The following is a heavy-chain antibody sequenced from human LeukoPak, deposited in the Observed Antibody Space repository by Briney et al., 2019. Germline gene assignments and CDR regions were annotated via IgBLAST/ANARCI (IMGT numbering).Heavy chain of an antibody. CDR3: ARQALSRGSMFSYFDY. V-gene: IGHV4-59*08. CDR1: GGSISSYY. D-gene: IGHD3-10*02. CDR2: IYYTGVT. Sequence: PSETLSLTCTVSGGSISSYYWSWIRQPPGKGLEWIGYIYYTGVTKYSPSVKSRVTMSVDTSKNQFSLELTSVTAADTAVYYCARQALSRGSMFSYFDYWGQGTLVTVSS. J-gene: IGHJ4*02.